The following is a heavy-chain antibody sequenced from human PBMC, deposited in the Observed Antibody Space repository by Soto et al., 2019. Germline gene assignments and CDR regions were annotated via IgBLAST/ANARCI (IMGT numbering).Heavy chain of an antibody. J-gene: IGHJ6*02. CDR1: GFIVSSNY. CDR3: TKNKSPYGMDV. Sequence: GGSLRLSCAASGFIVSSNYMNWVRQAPGKGLEWVAVIYSSGNTYHADSVKGRFTISRDKAKTTVYLQMDSLRPEDTAVYYCTKNKSPYGMDVWGQGTTVTVSS. CDR2: IYSSGNT. V-gene: IGHV3-53*01.